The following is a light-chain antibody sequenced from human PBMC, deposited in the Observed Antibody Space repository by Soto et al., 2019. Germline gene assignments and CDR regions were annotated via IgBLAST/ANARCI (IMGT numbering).Light chain of an antibody. J-gene: IGKJ1*01. CDR2: GAS. V-gene: IGKV3-15*01. CDR3: HQRQSWPRT. Sequence: EIVMTQSPATLSVSPGERVTLSCRASQSVSRFLAWYQQRPGQAPRLLMYGASTRATDIPARFSGSGAGTEFTLTITGLQSEDFALYYCHQRQSWPRTFGQGTKVDIK. CDR1: QSVSRF.